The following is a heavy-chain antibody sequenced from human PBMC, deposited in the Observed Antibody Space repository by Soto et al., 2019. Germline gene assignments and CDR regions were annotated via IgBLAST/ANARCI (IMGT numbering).Heavy chain of an antibody. CDR3: AKGLGYSYVYDSYYFDY. CDR2: ISGSGDDT. Sequence: EVQLLESGGGLVQPGGSLRLSCAASGFTFNNYAMNWVRQAPGKGLEWVSAISGSGDDTYYADSVKGRFTISRDNSKNTLYLQMNSLRAEDTAVYYCAKGLGYSYVYDSYYFDYWGQGTLVTVSS. D-gene: IGHD5-18*01. V-gene: IGHV3-23*01. J-gene: IGHJ4*02. CDR1: GFTFNNYA.